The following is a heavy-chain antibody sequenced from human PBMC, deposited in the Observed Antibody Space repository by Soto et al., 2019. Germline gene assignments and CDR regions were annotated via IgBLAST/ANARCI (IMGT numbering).Heavy chain of an antibody. CDR1: GGSISSYY. D-gene: IGHD6-6*01. CDR2: IYYSGST. J-gene: IGHJ4*02. V-gene: IGHV4-59*01. CDR3: ARSRRKVAAQDY. Sequence: SETLSLTCTVSGGSISSYYWSWIRQPPGKGLEWIGYIYYSGSTNYNPSLKSRVTISVDTSKNQFSLKLSSVTAADTAVYYCARSRRKVAAQDYWGQGTLVTV.